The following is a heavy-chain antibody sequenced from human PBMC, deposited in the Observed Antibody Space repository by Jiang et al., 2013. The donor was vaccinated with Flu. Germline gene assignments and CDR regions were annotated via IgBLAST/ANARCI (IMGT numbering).Heavy chain of an antibody. CDR3: ARWGGYCSGGTCFRWLDP. CDR2: IFPGNPDT. V-gene: IGHV5-51*01. J-gene: IGHJ5*02. CDR1: W. Sequence: WIAWVRQMPGKGLEWMGFIFPGNPDTRYSPSFQGQVTISADKSTNTSYLQWSSLKASDSAIYYCARWGGYCSGGTCFRWLDPWGQGTPVTVSS. D-gene: IGHD2-15*01.